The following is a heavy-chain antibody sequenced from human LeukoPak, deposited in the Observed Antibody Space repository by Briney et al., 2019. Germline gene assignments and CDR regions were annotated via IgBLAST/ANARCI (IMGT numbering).Heavy chain of an antibody. D-gene: IGHD3-10*01. J-gene: IGHJ5*02. CDR3: ATSRRDSGYGL. CDR1: GDSINSSRDY. V-gene: IGHV4-39*01. Sequence: SETLSLTCTVSGDSINSSRDYWGWIRQPPGKGLDWIGSIYYSGKTFYSSSLKSRVTISVDTSKNQFSLNLRSVTPADTAVYYCATSRRDSGYGLWGQGTLVTVSS. CDR2: IYYSGKT.